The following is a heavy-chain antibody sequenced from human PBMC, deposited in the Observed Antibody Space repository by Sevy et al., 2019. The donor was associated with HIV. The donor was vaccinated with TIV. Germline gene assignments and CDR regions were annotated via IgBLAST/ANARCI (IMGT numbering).Heavy chain of an antibody. J-gene: IGHJ4*02. CDR1: GFTFSSYA. CDR3: AKGIAYSGYETDY. V-gene: IGHV3-23*01. D-gene: IGHD5-12*01. Sequence: GGSLRLSCAASGFTFSSYAMSWVRQAPGKGLEWVSAISGSGISTYYADSVKGRFTISRDNSKNTLYLQMNNLRAEDTAAFYCAKGIAYSGYETDYWGQGTLVTVSS. CDR2: ISGSGIST.